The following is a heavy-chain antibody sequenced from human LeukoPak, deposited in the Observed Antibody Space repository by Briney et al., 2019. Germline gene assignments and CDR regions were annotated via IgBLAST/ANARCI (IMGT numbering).Heavy chain of an antibody. J-gene: IGHJ6*03. CDR1: GFTFSSYS. D-gene: IGHD3-10*01. CDR2: ISSSSSYI. Sequence: GGSLRLSCAASGFTFSSYSMNWVRQAPGKGLEWVSSISSSSSYIYYADSVKGRFTISRDNAKNSLYLQMNSLRAEDTAVYYCARGRTDYYGSGSERYYYYYYYMDVWGKGTTVTVSS. V-gene: IGHV3-21*01. CDR3: ARGRTDYYGSGSERYYYYYYYMDV.